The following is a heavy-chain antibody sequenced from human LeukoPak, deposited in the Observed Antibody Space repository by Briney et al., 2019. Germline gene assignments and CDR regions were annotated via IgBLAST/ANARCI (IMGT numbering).Heavy chain of an antibody. CDR3: ASDGAKFGALTYYYYYMDV. CDR2: VSGGGGST. V-gene: IGHV3-23*01. CDR1: GLTFSSYA. Sequence: GGSLRLSCAFSGLTFSSYAMTRVRQAPGKGLEWVSAVSGGGGSTYYADSVRGRFTISRDNSKNTLYLQMNSLKAEDTAVYYCASDGAKFGALTYYYYYMDVWGKGTTVTVSS. D-gene: IGHD3-10*01. J-gene: IGHJ6*03.